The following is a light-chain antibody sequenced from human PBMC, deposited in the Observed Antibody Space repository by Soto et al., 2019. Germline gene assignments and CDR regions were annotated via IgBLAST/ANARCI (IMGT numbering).Light chain of an antibody. V-gene: IGLV7-46*01. CDR3: LLSCGSARV. Sequence: QAVVTQEPSVTVSPRGTVTLTCGSSSGGVTSGHYPHWLQQKPGQAPRTLIYDTTNRHPWTPARFSGSLLGAKAALTLSGVPPEDEAYYYCLLSCGSARVFGGGTKLTVL. CDR1: SGGVTSGHY. CDR2: DTT. J-gene: IGLJ2*01.